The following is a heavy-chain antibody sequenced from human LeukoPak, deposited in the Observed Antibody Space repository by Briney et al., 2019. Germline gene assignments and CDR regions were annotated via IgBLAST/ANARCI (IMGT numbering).Heavy chain of an antibody. V-gene: IGHV4-61*02. J-gene: IGHJ4*02. CDR2: IYTSGGT. CDR3: TRGDNF. D-gene: IGHD3-16*01. CDR1: GGSISSGSYY. Sequence: SQTLSLTXTVSGGSISSGSYYWSWIRQPAGEGLEWIGRIYTSGGTDYNPSLKSRVTMSIDTSKNQFSLKVNSVTAADTAVYYCTRGDNFWGQGTLVTVSS.